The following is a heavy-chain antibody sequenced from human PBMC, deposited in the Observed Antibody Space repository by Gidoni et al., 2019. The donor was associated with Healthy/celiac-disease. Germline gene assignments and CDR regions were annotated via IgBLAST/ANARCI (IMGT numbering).Heavy chain of an antibody. CDR1: GFHFRRYY. CDR2: ISSSRRTI. J-gene: IGHJ6*02. CDR3: ARDYYDSSGDYYGMDV. D-gene: IGHD3-22*01. V-gene: IGHV3-11*01. Sequence: QVQLVESGGGLVQPGGALRPSCSSPGFHFRRYYMSWIRQAPGKGLEWVSYISSSRRTIYYADSGKGRFTISRDKAKNSLYLQMNSLRAEDTAVYYCARDYYDSSGDYYGMDVWGQGTTVTVSS.